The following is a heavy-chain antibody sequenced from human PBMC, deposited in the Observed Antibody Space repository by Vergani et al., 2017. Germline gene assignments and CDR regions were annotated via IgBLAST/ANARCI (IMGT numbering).Heavy chain of an antibody. CDR1: GGSFSGYY. CDR3: ARVRAVAGTSVVREDAFDI. J-gene: IGHJ3*02. D-gene: IGHD6-19*01. V-gene: IGHV4-34*01. Sequence: QVQLQQWGAGLLKPSETLSLTCAVYGGSFSGYYWSWIRQPPGKGLEWIGEIYHSGSTYYNPSLKSRVTISVDRSKNQFSLKLSSVTAADTAVYYCARVRAVAGTSVVREDAFDIGGQGTMVTVSS. CDR2: IYHSGST.